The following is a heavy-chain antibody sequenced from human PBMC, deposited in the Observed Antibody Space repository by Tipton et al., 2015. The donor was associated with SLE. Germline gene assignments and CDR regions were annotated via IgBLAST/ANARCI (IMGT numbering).Heavy chain of an antibody. CDR3: ATDITATYRFDY. J-gene: IGHJ4*02. Sequence: GSLRLSCAASGFTFRTSAMHWVRQAPGRGLEYVSGISTYGGKTIYADSVKGRFSISRDNSKNTLYLQMGSLRAEDTAVYYCATDITATYRFDYWGQGTLVTVSS. D-gene: IGHD1-20*01. V-gene: IGHV3-64*02. CDR1: GFTFRTSA. CDR2: ISTYGGKT.